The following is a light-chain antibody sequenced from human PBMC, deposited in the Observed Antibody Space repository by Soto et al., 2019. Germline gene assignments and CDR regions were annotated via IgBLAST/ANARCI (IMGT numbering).Light chain of an antibody. CDR1: QSVSSN. CDR2: GAS. CDR3: QQYHNLPRT. V-gene: IGKV3-15*01. J-gene: IGKJ1*01. Sequence: EIVMTQSPVTLSVSPGDRTTLSCRASQSVSSNLAWYQQKPGQAPRLLMYGASSLATGVPASFSGSGSGTEFTLIISSLQSEDFAVYYCQQYHNLPRTFGQGTKVEIK.